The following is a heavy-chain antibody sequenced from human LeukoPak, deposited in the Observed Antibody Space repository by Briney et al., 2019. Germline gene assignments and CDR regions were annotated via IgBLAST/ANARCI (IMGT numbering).Heavy chain of an antibody. V-gene: IGHV4-59*01. CDR2: IYYSGST. CDR1: GGSISSYY. J-gene: IGHJ4*02. CDR3: ASGSYALYYFDY. D-gene: IGHD2-2*01. Sequence: PSETLSLTCTVSGGSISSYYWSWIRQPPGKGLEWIGYIYYSGSTNYNPSLKSRVTISVDTSKNQFSLKLSSVTAADTAVYYCASGSYALYYFDYWGQGTLVTVSS.